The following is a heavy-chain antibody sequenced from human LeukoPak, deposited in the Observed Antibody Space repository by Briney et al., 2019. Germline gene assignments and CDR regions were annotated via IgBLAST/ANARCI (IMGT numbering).Heavy chain of an antibody. D-gene: IGHD4-17*01. CDR1: GGSFSGYY. J-gene: IGHJ4*02. V-gene: IGHV4-34*01. Sequence: SETLSLTCAVYGGSFSGYYWSWIRQPPGKGLEWIGEINHSGSTNYNPSLKSRVTISVDTSKNQFSLKLSSVTAADTAVYYCARVYGDYGSVLFDYWGQGTLVTVSS. CDR3: ARVYGDYGSVLFDY. CDR2: INHSGST.